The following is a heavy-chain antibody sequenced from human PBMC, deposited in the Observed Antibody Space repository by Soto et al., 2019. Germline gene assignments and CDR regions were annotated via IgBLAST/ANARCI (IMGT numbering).Heavy chain of an antibody. CDR2: ISAYNGNT. J-gene: IGHJ6*02. V-gene: IGHV1-18*01. CDR3: ARELIVVVPAAIGYYYYGMDV. D-gene: IGHD2-2*01. CDR1: VYTFTSYG. Sequence: GASVNVSCKGFVYTFTSYGSSWGRQAPGQGLEWMGWISAYNGNTNYAQKLQGRVTMTTDTSTSTAYMELRSLRSDDTAVYYCARELIVVVPAAIGYYYYGMDVWGQGTTVTVSS.